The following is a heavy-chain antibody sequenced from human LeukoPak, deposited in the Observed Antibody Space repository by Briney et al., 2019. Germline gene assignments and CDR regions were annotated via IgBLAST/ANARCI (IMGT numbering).Heavy chain of an antibody. CDR2: ITGDGGYT. D-gene: IGHD2-8*01. J-gene: IGHJ3*02. CDR3: ARVSTNDRRNAFDI. Sequence: GGSLRLSCAASGFTFSTYVMQWVRQAPGKGLEYVSAITGDGGYTYYANSVKGRFTISRDNSKKTLYLQMGSLRADDMAVYCCARVSTNDRRNAFDIWGQGTMVTVSS. V-gene: IGHV3-64*01. CDR1: GFTFSTYV.